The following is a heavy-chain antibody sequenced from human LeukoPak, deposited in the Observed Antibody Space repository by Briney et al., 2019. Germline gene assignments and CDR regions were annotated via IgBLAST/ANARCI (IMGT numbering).Heavy chain of an antibody. CDR3: ARGDRRRGYYGMDV. J-gene: IGHJ6*04. CDR1: GGSFSGYY. Sequence: PSETLSLTCAVYGGSFSGYYWSWIRQPPGKGLEWIGEINHSGSTNYNPSLKSRVTISVDTSKNQFSLKLSSVTAADTAVYYCARGDRRRGYYGMDVWGKGTTVTVSS. D-gene: IGHD1-14*01. V-gene: IGHV4-34*01. CDR2: INHSGST.